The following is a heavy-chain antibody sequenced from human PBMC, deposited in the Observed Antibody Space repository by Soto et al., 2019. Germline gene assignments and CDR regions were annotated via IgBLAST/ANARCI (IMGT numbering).Heavy chain of an antibody. CDR2: IYYTGST. Sequence: PSETLSLTCTVSSGSISTYYWSWIRQPPGKGLEWIGYIYYTGSTNYNPSLKTRVAISMDTSKNQFSLNLSSVTAADTAVYYCASGRYDFWSGYYTHYYYGMDVWGQGTTVTVSS. CDR3: ASGRYDFWSGYYTHYYYGMDV. CDR1: SGSISTYY. D-gene: IGHD3-3*01. V-gene: IGHV4-59*01. J-gene: IGHJ6*02.